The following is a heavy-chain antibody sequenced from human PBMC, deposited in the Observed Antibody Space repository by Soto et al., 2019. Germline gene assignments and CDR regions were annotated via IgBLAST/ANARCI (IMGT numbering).Heavy chain of an antibody. V-gene: IGHV4-30-2*01. D-gene: IGHD6-6*01. CDR3: ARESIAARLRSFDP. Sequence: PSETLSLTCAVSGGSISSGGYSWSWIRQPPGKGLEWIGYIYHSGSTYYNPSLKSRVTISVDRSKNQFSLKLSSVTAADTAVYYCARESIAARLRSFDPWGQGTLVTVSS. CDR2: IYHSGST. J-gene: IGHJ5*02. CDR1: GGSISSGGYS.